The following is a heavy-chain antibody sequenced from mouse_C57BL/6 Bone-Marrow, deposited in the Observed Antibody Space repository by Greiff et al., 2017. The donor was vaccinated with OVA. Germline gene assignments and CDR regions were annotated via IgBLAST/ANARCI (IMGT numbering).Heavy chain of an antibody. CDR2: IDPSDSYT. Sequence: QVQLQQSGAELVKPGASVKLSCKASGYTFTSYWMQWVKQRPGQGLEWIGEIDPSDSYTNYNQKFKGKATLTVDKPSSTAYMQLSSLTSEDSAVYYCARGALIGDFDYWGQGTTLTVSS. CDR3: ARGALIGDFDY. J-gene: IGHJ2*01. D-gene: IGHD3-1*01. V-gene: IGHV1-50*01. CDR1: GYTFTSYW.